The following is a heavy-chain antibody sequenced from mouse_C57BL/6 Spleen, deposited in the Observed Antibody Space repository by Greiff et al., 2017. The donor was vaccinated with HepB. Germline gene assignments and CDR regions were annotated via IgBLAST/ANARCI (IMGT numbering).Heavy chain of an antibody. J-gene: IGHJ1*03. CDR3: ARRKVLTRYWYFDV. D-gene: IGHD1-3*01. CDR2: IDPNSGGT. CDR1: GYTFTSYW. V-gene: IGHV1-72*01. Sequence: VQLQQSGAELVKPGASVKLSCKASGYTFTSYWMHWVKQRPGRGLEWIGRIDPNSGGTKYNEKFKSKATLTVDKPSSTAYMQLSSLTSEDSAVYYWARRKVLTRYWYFDVWGTGTTVTVSS.